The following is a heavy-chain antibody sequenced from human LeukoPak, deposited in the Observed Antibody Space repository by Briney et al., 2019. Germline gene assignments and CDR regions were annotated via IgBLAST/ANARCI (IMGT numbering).Heavy chain of an antibody. CDR2: ISSNGGST. CDR3: ARAYYYDSSGLPFDY. D-gene: IGHD3-22*01. J-gene: IGHJ4*02. CDR1: GFTFSSYA. Sequence: TGGSLRLSCAASGFTFSSYAMHWVRQAPGKGLEYVSAISSNGGSTYYANSVKGRFTISRDNSKNTLYLQMGSLRAEDMAVYYCARAYYYDSSGLPFDYWGQGTLVTVSS. V-gene: IGHV3-64*01.